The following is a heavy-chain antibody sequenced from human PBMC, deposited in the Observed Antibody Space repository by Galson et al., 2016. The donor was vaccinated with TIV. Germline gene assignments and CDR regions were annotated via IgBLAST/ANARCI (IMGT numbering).Heavy chain of an antibody. CDR2: IIASHSTT. D-gene: IGHD3-16*01. V-gene: IGHV3-11*01. J-gene: IGHJ4*02. CDR1: GFTFSVYS. CDR3: ARVGNYGYELDY. Sequence: SLRLSCAASGFTFSVYSMNWIRQAPGKGLEWVPYIIASHSTTYYADTVKRRVTISTDNAKNSLYLQMDSLRADDTALYYCARVGNYGYELDYWGQGTLVTVSS.